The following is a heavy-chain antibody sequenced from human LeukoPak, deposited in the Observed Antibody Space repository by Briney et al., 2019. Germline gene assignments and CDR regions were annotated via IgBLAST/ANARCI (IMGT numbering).Heavy chain of an antibody. Sequence: ASVKVSCKASGYTFTAYYMHWVRQATGQGLEWMGWMNPNSGNTGYAQKFQGRVTMTRNTSISTAYMELSSLRSEDTAVYYCARLELWFGELYRFDPWGQGTLVTVSS. CDR1: GYTFTAYY. D-gene: IGHD3-10*01. J-gene: IGHJ5*02. CDR3: ARLELWFGELYRFDP. CDR2: MNPNSGNT. V-gene: IGHV1-8*02.